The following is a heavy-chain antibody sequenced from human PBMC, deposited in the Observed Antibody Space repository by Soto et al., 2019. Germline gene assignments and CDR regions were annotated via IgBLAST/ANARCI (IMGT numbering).Heavy chain of an antibody. CDR1: GYTFTSYA. CDR3: VREAYSSSWFDQYFDY. Sequence: QVQLVQSGAEVKKPGASVKVSCKASGYTFTSYAMHWVRQAPGQRLEWMGWINAGNGNTKYSQKFQGRVTITRDTSASTAYMELSSLRSEDTAVYYCVREAYSSSWFDQYFDYWGQGTLVTVSS. CDR2: INAGNGNT. J-gene: IGHJ4*02. V-gene: IGHV1-3*01. D-gene: IGHD6-13*01.